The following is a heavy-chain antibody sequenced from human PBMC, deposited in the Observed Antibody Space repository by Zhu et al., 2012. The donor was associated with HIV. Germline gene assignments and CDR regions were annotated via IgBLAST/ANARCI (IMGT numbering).Heavy chain of an antibody. J-gene: IGHJ6*03. CDR1: GGSVSSGTYY. CDR3: ARTVGAAASFYNYYMDV. D-gene: IGHD6-13*01. Sequence: QVQLQESGPGPVKPSETLSLTCTVSGGSVSSGTYYWSWIRQPPGKRLEWIGFIYHSGSTNYNPSLKSRVALSVDTSKNQFSLKVTSVTAADTAIYYCARTVGAAASFYNYYMDVWGKGTTVTVSS. CDR2: IYHSGST. V-gene: IGHV4-61*01.